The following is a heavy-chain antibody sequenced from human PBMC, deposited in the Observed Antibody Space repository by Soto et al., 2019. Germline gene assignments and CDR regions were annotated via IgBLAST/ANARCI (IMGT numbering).Heavy chain of an antibody. CDR1: GFTFSTYA. CDR2: ISGSGDST. D-gene: IGHD6-19*01. CDR3: AKERSSGWSFDY. Sequence: GGSLRLSCAASGFTFSTYAMNWVRQAPGKGLEWVSGISGSGDSTYYADSVKGRFTVSRDNSKNTLYLQMNSLIAEDTAVSYCAKERSSGWSFDYWGQGTLVTVSS. V-gene: IGHV3-23*01. J-gene: IGHJ4*02.